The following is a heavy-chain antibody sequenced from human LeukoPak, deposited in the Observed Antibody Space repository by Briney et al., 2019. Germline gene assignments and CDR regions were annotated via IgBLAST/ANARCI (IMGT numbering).Heavy chain of an antibody. D-gene: IGHD6-13*01. CDR2: LSYDGSNK. V-gene: IGHV3-30*18. CDR3: AKESYSSSWYGEGFDP. Sequence: LRLSLPAPGFTLQMYGLHRVRQAPGQGVGWGAVLSYDGSNKYYADSVKGRFTISRDNSKNTLYLQMNSLRAEDTAVYYCAKESYSSSWYGEGFDPWGQGTLVTVSS. J-gene: IGHJ5*02. CDR1: GFTLQMYG.